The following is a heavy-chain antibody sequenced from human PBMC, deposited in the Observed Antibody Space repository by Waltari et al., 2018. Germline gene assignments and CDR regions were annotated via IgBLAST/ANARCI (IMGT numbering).Heavy chain of an antibody. J-gene: IGHJ4*02. CDR2: IYSSGST. CDR1: GDSMTNYY. Sequence: QVQLQESGPGLVKPSEALSLTCTVSGDSMTNYYWTWIRQPPGRGLEWIGSIYSSGSTKYNSSLKARVTMSLDMSQSQFSLHLSSMTAADAAIYYCARSVQTQPFLFDYWGQGTVVRVSS. CDR3: ARSVQTQPFLFDY. D-gene: IGHD2-21*01. V-gene: IGHV4-59*01.